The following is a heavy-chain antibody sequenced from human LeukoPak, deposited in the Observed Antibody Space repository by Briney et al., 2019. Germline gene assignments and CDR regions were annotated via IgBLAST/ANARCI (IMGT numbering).Heavy chain of an antibody. CDR2: LYHGDSV. Sequence: SETLSLTCAVSGYSITNGYYWVWIRQPPGKGLEWIGSLYHGDSVYYNTALESRVSMSVDTPKNQFSLKLSSVTAADTAVYYCARGRLTYYYDSSGYLSYWGQGTLVTVSS. CDR3: ARGRLTYYYDSSGYLSY. J-gene: IGHJ4*02. D-gene: IGHD3-22*01. V-gene: IGHV4-38-2*01. CDR1: GYSITNGYY.